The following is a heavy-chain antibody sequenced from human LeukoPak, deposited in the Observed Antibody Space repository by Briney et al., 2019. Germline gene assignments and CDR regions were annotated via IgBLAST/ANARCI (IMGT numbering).Heavy chain of an antibody. Sequence: GGSLRLSCAASGFTFGNFGMHWVRQVPGKGLEWVSGISWNSGSTGYADSVKGRFTISRDNAKNSLHLQMNSLRTEDTALYYCAKDTSHFEVAITLGGLDVWGQGTTVTVSS. CDR3: AKDTSHFEVAITLGGLDV. CDR1: GFTFGNFG. V-gene: IGHV3-9*01. D-gene: IGHD5-12*01. J-gene: IGHJ6*02. CDR2: ISWNSGST.